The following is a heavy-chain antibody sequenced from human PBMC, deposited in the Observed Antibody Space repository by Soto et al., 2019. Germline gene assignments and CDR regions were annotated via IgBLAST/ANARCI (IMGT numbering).Heavy chain of an antibody. CDR3: VTDIVLMVYAIFDY. Sequence: GGSLRLSCAASGFTFSSYAMSWVRQAPGKGLEWVSAISGSGGSTYYADSVKGRFTISRDNSKNTLYLQMNSLRVEDTAVYYCVTDIVLMVYAIFDYWGQGTLVTVSS. CDR2: ISGSGGST. J-gene: IGHJ4*02. D-gene: IGHD2-8*01. V-gene: IGHV3-23*01. CDR1: GFTFSSYA.